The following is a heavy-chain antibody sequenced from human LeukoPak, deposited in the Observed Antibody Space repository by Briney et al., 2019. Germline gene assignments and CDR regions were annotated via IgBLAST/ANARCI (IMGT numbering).Heavy chain of an antibody. CDR3: ARQPYDFWSGSIVAGMDV. CDR2: IYYSGST. CDR1: GGSISSYY. V-gene: IGHV4-59*08. Sequence: SETLSLTCTVSGGSISSYYWSWIRQLPGKGLEWIGYIYYSGSTNYNPSLKSRVTISVDTSKNQFSLKLSSVTAADTAVYYCARQPYDFWSGSIVAGMDVWGQGTTVTVSS. J-gene: IGHJ6*02. D-gene: IGHD3-3*01.